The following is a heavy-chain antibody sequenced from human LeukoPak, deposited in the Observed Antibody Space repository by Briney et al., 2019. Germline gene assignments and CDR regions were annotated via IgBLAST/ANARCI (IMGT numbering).Heavy chain of an antibody. CDR1: GFTFSSYG. CDR3: ANTGSSPDY. CDR2: ISYDGSNK. V-gene: IGHV3-30*18. Sequence: PGGSLRLSCAASGFTFSSYGMHWVRQAPGKGLEWVAVISYDGSNKYYADSVKGRFTISRDNAKNSLYLQMNSLRAEDTAVYYCANTGSSPDYWGQGTLVTVSS. D-gene: IGHD3-10*01. J-gene: IGHJ4*02.